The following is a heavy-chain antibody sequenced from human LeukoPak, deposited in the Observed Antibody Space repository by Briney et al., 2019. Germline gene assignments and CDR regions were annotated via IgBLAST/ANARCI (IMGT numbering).Heavy chain of an antibody. D-gene: IGHD3-10*01. V-gene: IGHV3-66*01. J-gene: IGHJ4*02. Sequence: GGSLRLSCAASGFTVSSNYMSWVRQAPGKGLEWVSVIYSGGSTYYADSVKGRFTISRDNSKNTLYLQMNSLRAEDTAVYYCARAGSSYYGSGSYRALDYWGQGTLVTVSS. CDR3: ARAGSSYYGSGSYRALDY. CDR2: IYSGGST. CDR1: GFTVSSNY.